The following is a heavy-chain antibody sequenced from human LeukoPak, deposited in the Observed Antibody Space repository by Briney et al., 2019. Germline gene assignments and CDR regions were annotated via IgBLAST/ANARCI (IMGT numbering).Heavy chain of an antibody. J-gene: IGHJ4*02. CDR1: GFTVSNSF. CDR2: IYAGGTT. CDR3: ARESSVSGWYIY. V-gene: IGHV3-53*04. Sequence: PGESLRLSCAASGFTVSNSFMGWVRQAPGTGLEWVSGIYAGGTTYYADSAQGRFTISRHNSRNTLYLQMNSLRPEDTAVYYCARESSVSGWYIYWGQGTLVTVSS. D-gene: IGHD6-19*01.